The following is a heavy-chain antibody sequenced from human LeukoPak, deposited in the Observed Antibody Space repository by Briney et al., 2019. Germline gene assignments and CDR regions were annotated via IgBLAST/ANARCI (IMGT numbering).Heavy chain of an antibody. CDR2: ISGSGGST. CDR1: GFTFSSYA. J-gene: IGHJ5*02. V-gene: IGHV3-23*01. D-gene: IGHD5-18*01. CDR3: AKDLTAVDTAMVTGAP. Sequence: GGSLRLSCAASGFTFSSYAMSWVHQAPGKGLEWVSAISGSGGSTYYADSVKGRFTISRDNSKNTLYLQMNGLRAEDTAVYYCAKDLTAVDTAMVTGAPWGQGTLVTVSS.